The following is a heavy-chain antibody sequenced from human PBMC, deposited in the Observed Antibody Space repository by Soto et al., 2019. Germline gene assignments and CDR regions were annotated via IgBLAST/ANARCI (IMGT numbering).Heavy chain of an antibody. Sequence: SLRLSCAASGFTFSSYAMHWVRQAPGKGLEWVAVISYDGSNKYYADSVKGRFTISRDNSKNTLYLQMNSLRAEDTAVYYCARDLMVRGYYYYGMDVWGQGTTVTVSS. D-gene: IGHD3-10*01. CDR1: GFTFSSYA. V-gene: IGHV3-30-3*01. CDR3: ARDLMVRGYYYYGMDV. CDR2: ISYDGSNK. J-gene: IGHJ6*02.